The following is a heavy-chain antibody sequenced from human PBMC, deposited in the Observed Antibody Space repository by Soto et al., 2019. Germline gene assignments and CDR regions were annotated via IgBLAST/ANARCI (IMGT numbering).Heavy chain of an antibody. D-gene: IGHD2-15*01. CDR2: VNSDGSGT. V-gene: IGHV3-74*01. CDR1: GFTFSNYW. J-gene: IGHJ4*02. Sequence: GGSLRLSCAASGFTFSNYWMHWVRQAPGKGLVWVARVNSDGSGTAYADSVKGRFTISRDNAKNTLYLQMNSLRAEDTAVYYCARDGVARELHFDYWSQGTLVTVSS. CDR3: ARDGVARELHFDY.